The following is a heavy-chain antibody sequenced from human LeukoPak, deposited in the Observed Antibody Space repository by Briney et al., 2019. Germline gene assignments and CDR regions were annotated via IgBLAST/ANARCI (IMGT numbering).Heavy chain of an antibody. D-gene: IGHD5-24*01. Sequence: GGSLRLSCAASGFIFSDYAMTWVRQAPGKGLEWVSGIGGSSGKVFYADSVKGRFTISRDNPRNSLYLQMNSLRAEDTAVYYCARASMRMATAGLVDSWGQGTLVTVSS. CDR3: ARASMRMATAGLVDS. CDR1: GFIFSDYA. CDR2: IGGSSGKV. V-gene: IGHV3-21*04. J-gene: IGHJ4*02.